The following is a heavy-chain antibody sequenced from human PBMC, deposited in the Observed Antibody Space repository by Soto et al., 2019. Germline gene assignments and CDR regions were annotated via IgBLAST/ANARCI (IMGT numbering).Heavy chain of an antibody. CDR3: AREANYYDSSGYCDY. V-gene: IGHV1-18*01. CDR1: GYTFTSYG. J-gene: IGHJ4*02. D-gene: IGHD3-22*01. CDR2: ISAYNGNT. Sequence: GASVKVSCKASGYTFTSYGISWVRQAPGQGLEWMGWISAYNGNTNYAQKLQGRVTMTTDTSTSTAYMELRSLRSDDTAVYYCAREANYYDSSGYCDYWGQGTLVTV.